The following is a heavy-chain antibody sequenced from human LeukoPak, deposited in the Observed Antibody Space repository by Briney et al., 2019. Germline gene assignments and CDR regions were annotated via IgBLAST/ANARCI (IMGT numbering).Heavy chain of an antibody. CDR2: INPSGGST. CDR1: GYTFTSYY. V-gene: IGHV1-46*01. J-gene: IGHJ4*02. D-gene: IGHD6-19*01. CDR3: ARDLGHRTWTVAGTYGY. Sequence: ASVKRSCKASGYTFTSYYMHLLRQAPGQGLEWIGIINPSGGSTSYAQKFQGRVTMTRDTSTSTVYMELSSLRSEDTAVYYCARDLGHRTWTVAGTYGYWGQGTLVTVSS.